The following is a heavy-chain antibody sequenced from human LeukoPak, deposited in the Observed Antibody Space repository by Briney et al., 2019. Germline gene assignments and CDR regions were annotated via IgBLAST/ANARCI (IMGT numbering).Heavy chain of an antibody. V-gene: IGHV2-5*02. CDR1: GFSLSTSGVG. CDR2: IYWDDDK. D-gene: IGHD3-9*01. CDR3: AHSLLTGPKEAFDY. J-gene: IGHJ4*02. Sequence: SGPTLVKPTQTLTLTCTFSGFSLSTSGVGVGWIRQPRGKALEWLALIYWDDDKRYSPSLKSRLTITKDTSKNQVVLTMTNMDPVDTATYYCAHSLLTGPKEAFDYWGQGTLVTVSS.